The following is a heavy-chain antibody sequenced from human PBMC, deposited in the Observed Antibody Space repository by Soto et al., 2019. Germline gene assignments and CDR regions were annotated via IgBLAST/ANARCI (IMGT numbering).Heavy chain of an antibody. V-gene: IGHV3-13*05. Sequence: GGSLRLSCAASGFTFSSYDVHWVRQATGKGLEWVSAIGTAGDPYYPGSVKGRFTISRENAKNSLYLQMNSLRAGDTAVYYCARGDSTGGNTKYYYGMDVWGQRTTGTVSS. CDR3: ARGDSTGGNTKYYYGMDV. J-gene: IGHJ6*02. CDR2: IGTAGDP. CDR1: GFTFSSYD. D-gene: IGHD4-17*01.